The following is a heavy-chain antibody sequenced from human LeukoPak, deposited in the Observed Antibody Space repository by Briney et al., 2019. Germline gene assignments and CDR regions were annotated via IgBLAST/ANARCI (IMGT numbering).Heavy chain of an antibody. D-gene: IGHD5-12*01. CDR3: ARDLSSPPGYAFDY. J-gene: IGHJ4*02. CDR2: ISAYNGNT. CDR1: GYTFTSYG. V-gene: IGHV1-18*01. Sequence: ASVKVSCKASGYTFTSYGISWVRQAPGQGLEWMGWISAYNGNTNYAQKLQGRVTMTTNTSTSTAYMELRSLRSDDTAVYYCARDLSSPPGYAFDYWGQGTLVTVSS.